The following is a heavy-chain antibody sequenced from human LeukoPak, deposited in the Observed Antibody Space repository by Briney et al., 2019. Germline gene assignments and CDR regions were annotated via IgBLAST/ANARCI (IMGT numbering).Heavy chain of an antibody. Sequence: PSETLSLTCTVSGDSVTTTNFYWGWIRQAPGKGLEWIGNLYYGVNTYYKPSLKSRVTISVDTSLNQFSLILTSVTAADTGVYYCARLRVQQLASSYYMDVRGKGTTVTISS. V-gene: IGHV4-39*01. CDR2: LYYGVNT. D-gene: IGHD6-13*01. CDR1: GDSVTTTNFY. CDR3: ARLRVQQLASSYYMDV. J-gene: IGHJ6*03.